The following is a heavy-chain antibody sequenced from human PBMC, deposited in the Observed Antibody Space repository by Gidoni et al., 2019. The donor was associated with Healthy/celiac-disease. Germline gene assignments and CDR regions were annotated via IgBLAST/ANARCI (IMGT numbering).Heavy chain of an antibody. Sequence: EVQLVESGGGLVQPGRSLRLSCAASGFTFDDYAMHWVRHAPGKGLECVSGISWNSGSIGYADSVKGRFTISRDNAKNSLYLQMNSLRAEDTALYYCAKAFYGSGSYYNPHYYYYGMDVWGQGTTVTVSS. J-gene: IGHJ6*02. V-gene: IGHV3-9*01. CDR3: AKAFYGSGSYYNPHYYYYGMDV. D-gene: IGHD3-10*01. CDR1: GFTFDDYA. CDR2: ISWNSGSI.